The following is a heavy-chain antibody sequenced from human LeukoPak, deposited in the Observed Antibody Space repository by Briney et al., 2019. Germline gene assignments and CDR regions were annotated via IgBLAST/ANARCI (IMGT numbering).Heavy chain of an antibody. V-gene: IGHV3-74*01. Sequence: GGSLRLSCAASGFTFNYFWMHWVRQVPGKGPVWVSGINNDGTTTYYADSVKGRFTISRDNAKNAVYLQMNGLRAEDTSVYFCATVSEYWGQGTLVTVSS. J-gene: IGHJ4*02. CDR2: INNDGTTT. CDR1: GFTFNYFW. CDR3: ATVSEY.